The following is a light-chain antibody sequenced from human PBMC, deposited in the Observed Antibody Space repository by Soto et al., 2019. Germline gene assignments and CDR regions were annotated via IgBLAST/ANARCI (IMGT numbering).Light chain of an antibody. Sequence: QSVLTQPPSVSAAPGQKVTISCSGSSSNIGNNYVSWYQQLPGTAPKLLIYDNNERPSGIPDRFSGSKSGTSATLGITGLQTEDEADYYCSSYTSSSTLYVFGTGTKLTVL. V-gene: IGLV1-51*01. CDR3: SSYTSSSTLYV. J-gene: IGLJ1*01. CDR1: SSNIGNNY. CDR2: DNN.